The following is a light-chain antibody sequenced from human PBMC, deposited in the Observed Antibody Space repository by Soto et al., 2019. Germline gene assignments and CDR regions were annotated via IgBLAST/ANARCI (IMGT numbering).Light chain of an antibody. CDR1: SSDVGGYNY. Sequence: LTPPASVSGSPGQSITISCTGTSSDVGGYNYVSWYQQHPGKAPKLMIYDVSNRPSGVSNRFSGSKSGNTASLTISGLQAEDEADYYCSSYTSSSTLSVFGTGTKLTVL. V-gene: IGLV2-14*01. J-gene: IGLJ1*01. CDR2: DVS. CDR3: SSYTSSSTLSV.